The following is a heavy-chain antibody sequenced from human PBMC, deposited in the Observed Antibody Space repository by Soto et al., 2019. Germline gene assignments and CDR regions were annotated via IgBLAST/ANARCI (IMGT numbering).Heavy chain of an antibody. CDR3: ARGGSPYVWFNEF. J-gene: IGHJ4*02. CDR2: IIPVFGTT. CDR1: GGLFSSFA. V-gene: IGHV1-69*01. D-gene: IGHD3-16*01. Sequence: SCKDSGGLFSSFAISWVRQAPGQGLEWLGGIIPVFGTTNYAENFQDRVTITADESTNTAYMELSSLTSGDTAIYYCARGGSPYVWFNEFWGQGTLVTVSS.